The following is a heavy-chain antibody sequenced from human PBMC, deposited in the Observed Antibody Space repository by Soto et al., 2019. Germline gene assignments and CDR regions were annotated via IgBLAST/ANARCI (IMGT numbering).Heavy chain of an antibody. CDR1: GYSFTNHD. Sequence: QVHLVQSGAEVKMPGASVRVSCKASGYSFTNHDIIWVRQAPGQGLEWMGWISADTGNRNYAQKIQGGATTTTDSARSTAYRELRSLRSVDTAEYYFPRVETAGMLSWFDPWGQVTMLTVAS. D-gene: IGHD3-16*01. V-gene: IGHV1-18*01. J-gene: IGHJ5*02. CDR2: ISADTGNR. CDR3: PRVETAGMLSWFDP.